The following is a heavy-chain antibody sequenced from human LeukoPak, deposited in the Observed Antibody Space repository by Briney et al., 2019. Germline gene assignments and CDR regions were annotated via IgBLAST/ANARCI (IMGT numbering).Heavy chain of an antibody. CDR1: GGSISNYY. D-gene: IGHD5-12*01. J-gene: IGHJ4*02. CDR2: IYYSGRT. V-gene: IGHV4-59*01. Sequence: SSETLSLSCTVSGGSISNYYWNWIRQPPGKGLEWIGYIYYSGRTNYNPSLKSRVTISLDTSKNQFSLRLTSVSAADTAVYYCARGFDSKSTYFDYWGQGTLLTVSS. CDR3: ARGFDSKSTYFDY.